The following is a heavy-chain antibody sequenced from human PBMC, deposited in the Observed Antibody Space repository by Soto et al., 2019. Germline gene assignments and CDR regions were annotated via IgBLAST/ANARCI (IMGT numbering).Heavy chain of an antibody. J-gene: IGHJ4*02. CDR2: VFYTGFT. V-gene: IGHV4-39*01. CDR3: ATSQKGYNWNYFDH. CDR1: GGSISGRSYY. Sequence: ETLSLTSAVPGGSISGRSYYWGWLRQSPGKGPEWIGSVFYTGFTYYNPSLESRASVSVDTSKNQFSLKVSGVSAADTAVYYCATSQKGYNWNYFDHWGQGALVTVSS. D-gene: IGHD1-20*01.